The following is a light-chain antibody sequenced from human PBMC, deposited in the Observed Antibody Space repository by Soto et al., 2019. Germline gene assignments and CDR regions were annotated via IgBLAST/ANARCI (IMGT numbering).Light chain of an antibody. CDR1: QTVLYSLNNKNY. V-gene: IGKV4-1*01. J-gene: IGKJ1*01. Sequence: EIVMTQSPDSLAVSLGERATINCKSSQTVLYSLNNKNYLAWFQQKPGQPPKLLIYWASTRESGVPDRFSGSGSGTNFTLTISSLQAADVAVYYCQQYYSTPQTFGQGTKVEIK. CDR2: WAS. CDR3: QQYYSTPQT.